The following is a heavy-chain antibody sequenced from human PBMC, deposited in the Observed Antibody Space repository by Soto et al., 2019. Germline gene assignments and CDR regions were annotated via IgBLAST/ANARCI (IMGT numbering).Heavy chain of an antibody. Sequence: EVQLVESGGGVVRPGGSLRLSCAASGFTFDDYALSWVRQAPGKGLEWVSGINWNGGTTEYADSVKGRFTISRDNANNSLDLQMNSLRAEDTAFYYCARGPTGGWYGTSRFDPWGQGTLVTVSS. V-gene: IGHV3-20*04. D-gene: IGHD6-19*01. CDR1: GFTFDDYA. CDR2: INWNGGTT. CDR3: ARGPTGGWYGTSRFDP. J-gene: IGHJ5*02.